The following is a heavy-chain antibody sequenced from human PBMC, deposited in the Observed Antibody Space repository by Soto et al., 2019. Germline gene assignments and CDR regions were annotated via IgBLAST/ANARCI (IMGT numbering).Heavy chain of an antibody. J-gene: IGHJ2*01. CDR3: ARDGWGSNWYFDL. CDR1: GVTFKDYG. CDR2: ISYDGKQT. V-gene: IGHV3-30*03. D-gene: IGHD3-16*01. Sequence: GGSLRLSCGAPGVTFKDYGMHWVRQAPGQGLEWVAVISYDGKQTYYADSVKGRFTISQDKSKRTLFLQMNSLRVDDTAVYYCARDGWGSNWYFDLWGRGTLVTVSS.